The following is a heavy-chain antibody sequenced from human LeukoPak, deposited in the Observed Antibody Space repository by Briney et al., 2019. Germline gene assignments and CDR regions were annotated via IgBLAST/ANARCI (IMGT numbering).Heavy chain of an antibody. J-gene: IGHJ5*02. Sequence: GGSLRLSCGASGFTFDDYWMSWVRQAPGQGLEWVANINQDGSEKYYLDSAKGRFTISRDNARNSLYLQVNSLRAEDTAVYYCARDCSSTSCYLRWFDPWGQGTLVTVSS. CDR3: ARDCSSTSCYLRWFDP. V-gene: IGHV3-7*01. D-gene: IGHD2-2*01. CDR2: INQDGSEK. CDR1: GFTFDDYW.